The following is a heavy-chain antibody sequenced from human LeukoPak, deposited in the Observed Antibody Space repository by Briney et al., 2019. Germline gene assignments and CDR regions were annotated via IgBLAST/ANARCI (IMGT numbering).Heavy chain of an antibody. CDR2: IYYSGST. CDR3: ARTLQYYGSPTFDP. J-gene: IGHJ5*02. D-gene: IGHD4-11*01. Sequence: SQTLSLTCTVSGGSISSGGYYWSWIRQHPGKGLEWIGYIYYSGSTYYNPSLKSRVTISVDTSKNQFSLKLSSVTAADTAAYYCARTLQYYGSPTFDPWGQGTLVTVSS. CDR1: GGSISSGGYY. V-gene: IGHV4-31*03.